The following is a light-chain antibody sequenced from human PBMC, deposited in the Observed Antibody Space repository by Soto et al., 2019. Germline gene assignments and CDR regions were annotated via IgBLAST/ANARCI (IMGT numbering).Light chain of an antibody. CDR1: QILVYSDGNTY. J-gene: IGKJ1*01. Sequence: DFVMAQSPLSLPVTIGKPASISCRPIQILVYSDGNTYLNWFHQRPGQSPRRLIYKVSNRDSGVPDRFSGSGSGTDFTLKISRVEAEDVGVYYCMQGRHWPRTFGKGTKVDIK. CDR2: KVS. V-gene: IGKV2-30*01. CDR3: MQGRHWPRT.